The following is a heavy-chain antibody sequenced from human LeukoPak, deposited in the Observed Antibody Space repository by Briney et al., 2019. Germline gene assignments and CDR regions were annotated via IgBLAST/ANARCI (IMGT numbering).Heavy chain of an antibody. Sequence: QSGGSLRLSCAASGFTFSSYAMHWVRQAPGKGLEWVSAISGSGGRIYYGASVKGRFTISRDNSKNTLNLQMNSLRAEDTAVYYCATSKYSGSYWGQGTLVTVSS. J-gene: IGHJ4*02. CDR2: ISGSGGRI. D-gene: IGHD1-26*01. CDR1: GFTFSSYA. V-gene: IGHV3-23*01. CDR3: ATSKYSGSY.